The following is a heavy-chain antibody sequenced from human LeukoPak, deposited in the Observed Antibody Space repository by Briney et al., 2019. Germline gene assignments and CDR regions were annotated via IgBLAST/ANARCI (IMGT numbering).Heavy chain of an antibody. CDR2: ISSSSSYI. J-gene: IGHJ4*02. CDR1: GFTFSSYS. Sequence: PGGSLRLSCAASGFTFSSYSMNWVRQAPGKGLEWVSSISSSSSYINYADSVKGRFTISRDNAKNSLYLQMNSLRAEDTAVYYCARAWYDSSGYPDYWGQGTLVTVSS. D-gene: IGHD3-22*01. CDR3: ARAWYDSSGYPDY. V-gene: IGHV3-21*01.